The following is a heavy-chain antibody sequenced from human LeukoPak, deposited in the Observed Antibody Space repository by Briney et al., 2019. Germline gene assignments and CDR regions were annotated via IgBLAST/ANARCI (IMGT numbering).Heavy chain of an antibody. CDR2: ISYDGSNK. CDR3: ARRTTAMEY. V-gene: IGHV3-30*04. D-gene: IGHD5-18*01. Sequence: SGGSLRLSCAASGFTFSSYAMHWVRQAPGKGLEWVAVISYDGSNKYYADSVKGRFTISRDNSKNTLYLQMNSLRAEDTAVYYCARRTTAMEYWGQGTLVTVSS. J-gene: IGHJ4*02. CDR1: GFTFSSYA.